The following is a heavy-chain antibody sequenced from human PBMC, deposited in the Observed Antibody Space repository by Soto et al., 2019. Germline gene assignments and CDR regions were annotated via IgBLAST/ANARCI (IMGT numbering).Heavy chain of an antibody. V-gene: IGHV4-31*03. CDR3: ARKEVLWESSPLDS. D-gene: IGHD1-26*01. J-gene: IGHJ4*02. Sequence: SETLSLTCTVSGDSITSGVHYWSWIRQLPGKGLEWIGYIFYSGPTYYNPSLKSRVAISVDTSKNQFSLKLNSVTAADTAVYFCARKEVLWESSPLDSWGQGTLVTVSS. CDR1: GDSITSGVHY. CDR2: IFYSGPT.